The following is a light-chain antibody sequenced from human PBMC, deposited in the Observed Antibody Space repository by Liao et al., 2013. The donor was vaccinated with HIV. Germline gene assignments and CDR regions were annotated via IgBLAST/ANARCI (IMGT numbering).Light chain of an antibody. CDR1: NIGSDT. V-gene: IGLV3-21*04. CDR3: QVWDSDSDHPSVV. J-gene: IGLJ2*01. CDR2: FDS. Sequence: SYGLTQPPSVSVAPGQTATITCGGENIGSDTVHWYRQQPGQAPVLVIFFDSDRPSGIPERFSGSNSGNTATLTISRVEAGDEADYYCQVWDSDSDHPSVVFGGGTKLTVL.